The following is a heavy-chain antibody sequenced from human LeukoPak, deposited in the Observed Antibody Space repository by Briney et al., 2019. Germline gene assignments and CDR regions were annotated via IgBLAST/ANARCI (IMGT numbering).Heavy chain of an antibody. Sequence: PGGSLRLSCAASGFTFSSYAMSWVRQAPGKGLEWVSAISGSGGSTYYADSVKGRFTISRDNSKNSLYLQMNSLRAEDTAVYYCARDQPGSYYYDSSGYYSLWGQGTLVTVSS. CDR1: GFTFSSYA. CDR2: ISGSGGST. CDR3: ARDQPGSYYYDSSGYYSL. D-gene: IGHD3-22*01. J-gene: IGHJ4*02. V-gene: IGHV3-23*01.